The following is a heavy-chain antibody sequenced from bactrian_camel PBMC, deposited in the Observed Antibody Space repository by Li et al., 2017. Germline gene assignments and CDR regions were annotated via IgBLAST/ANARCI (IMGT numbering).Heavy chain of an antibody. V-gene: IGHV3S53*01. D-gene: IGHD6*01. Sequence: HVQLVESGGGSVQAGGSLTLSCTASGDTFGTYARAWFHQAPGKQREGIAAIRPSDFTACADSVKGRFTISHDSDNNTVYLQMNSLRPEDTGMYYCAAGPRLYGGSWSFSGWYKYWGQGTQVTVS. CDR1: GDTFGTYA. J-gene: IGHJ4*01. CDR3: AAGPRLYGGSWSFSGWYKY. CDR2: IRPSDFT.